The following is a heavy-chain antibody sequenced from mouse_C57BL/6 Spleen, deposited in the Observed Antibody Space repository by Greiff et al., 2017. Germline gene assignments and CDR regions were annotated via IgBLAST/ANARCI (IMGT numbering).Heavy chain of an antibody. CDR1: GYSFTDYN. Sequence: VQLQQSGAELVRPGASVTLSCKASGYSFTDYNMNWVKQSNGKSLEWIGVINPNYGTTSYNQKFKGKATLTVDQSSSTAYMQLNSLTSEDSAVYYCARAHRDYGSSPFAYWGQGTLVTVSA. J-gene: IGHJ3*01. CDR3: ARAHRDYGSSPFAY. V-gene: IGHV1-39*01. D-gene: IGHD1-1*01. CDR2: INPNYGTT.